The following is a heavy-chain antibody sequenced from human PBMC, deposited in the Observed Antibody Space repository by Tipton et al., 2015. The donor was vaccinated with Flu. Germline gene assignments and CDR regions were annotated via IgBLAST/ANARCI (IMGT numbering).Heavy chain of an antibody. Sequence: SLRLSCAASGFTFTSYAMTWVRQAPGKGLEWVSSISGSGTYYADSVKGRFTISRDNSKNTLYLQMNSLRAEDTAVYYCAKDQVPSYSGSYIPMGFDYWGQGTLVTVSS. J-gene: IGHJ4*02. CDR1: GFTFTSYA. D-gene: IGHD1-26*01. CDR3: AKDQVPSYSGSYIPMGFDY. V-gene: IGHV3-23*01. CDR2: ISGSGT.